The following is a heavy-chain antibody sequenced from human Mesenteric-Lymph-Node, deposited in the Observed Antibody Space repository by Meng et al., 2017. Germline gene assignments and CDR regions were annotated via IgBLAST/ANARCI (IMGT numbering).Heavy chain of an antibody. J-gene: IGHJ3*02. D-gene: IGHD4-17*01. CDR3: ASMLYGAYQNRDAFDI. V-gene: IGHV3-15*01. CDR2: VKTKNEGETT. CDR1: GFAFNERW. Sequence: GESLKISCAASGFAFNERWMSWVRQAPGKGLEWVGRVKTKNEGETTDYAAPVKGRVTISRDDSMFTLYLQMNSLKIGDTAIYYFASMLYGAYQNRDAFDIWGQGTMVTVSS.